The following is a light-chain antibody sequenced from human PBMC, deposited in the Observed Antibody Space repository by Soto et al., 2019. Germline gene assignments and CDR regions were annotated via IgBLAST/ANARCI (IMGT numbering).Light chain of an antibody. CDR3: QHYCSSPT. CDR2: GAS. V-gene: IGKV3-20*01. J-gene: IGKJ1*01. Sequence: EVVLSQSPGTLSLSPGERATLSCRASQSVSVDFLAWYQQRPGQAPRLLLFGASGRATGIPDRFSGSGSGPDFTLTISRLEPEDFAVYYCQHYCSSPTFGQGTKVEIK. CDR1: QSVSVDF.